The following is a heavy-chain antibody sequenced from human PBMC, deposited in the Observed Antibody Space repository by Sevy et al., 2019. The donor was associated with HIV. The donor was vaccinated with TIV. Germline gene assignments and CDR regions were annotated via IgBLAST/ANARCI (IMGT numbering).Heavy chain of an antibody. CDR1: GYTFTNYH. D-gene: IGHD1-26*01. V-gene: IGHV1-18*01. CDR2: ITPNNGNT. J-gene: IGHJ1*01. CDR3: ARAPSGSQGPGQYFHH. Sequence: ASVKVSCKASGYTFTNYHITWVRQAPGQGLEWMGWITPNNGNTEYVQRLQGRVTMTTDTSTSTAYMELRNLKSDDTDVYYCARAPSGSQGPGQYFHHWGQGTLVTVSS.